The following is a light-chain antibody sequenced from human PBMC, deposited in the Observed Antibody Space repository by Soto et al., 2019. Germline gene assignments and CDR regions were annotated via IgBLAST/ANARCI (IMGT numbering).Light chain of an antibody. Sequence: DIQMTQSPSTLSASVGDRVTITCRASQSISSWLAWYQQKPGKAPKLLIYDASSWESGVPSRFSGSGSGTEFTLTISSLQPDDFATYYCQQYNSYSRTCGQGTKVEIK. CDR1: QSISSW. CDR2: DAS. CDR3: QQYNSYSRT. V-gene: IGKV1-5*01. J-gene: IGKJ1*01.